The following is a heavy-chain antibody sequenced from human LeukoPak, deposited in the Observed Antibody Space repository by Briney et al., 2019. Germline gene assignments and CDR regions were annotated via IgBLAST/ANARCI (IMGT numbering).Heavy chain of an antibody. Sequence: PGGSLRLSCAASGFTVSSNYMSWVRQAPGKGLEWVSVIYSGGTTYYGNSVKGRFTISRDNSKNTLYLQMNSLRAEDTAIYYCARGHNSRAGVSDCCPLDYWGQGTLVTVSS. D-gene: IGHD2-21*02. V-gene: IGHV3-66*01. CDR1: GFTVSSNY. CDR3: ARGHNSRAGVSDCCPLDY. J-gene: IGHJ4*02. CDR2: IYSGGTT.